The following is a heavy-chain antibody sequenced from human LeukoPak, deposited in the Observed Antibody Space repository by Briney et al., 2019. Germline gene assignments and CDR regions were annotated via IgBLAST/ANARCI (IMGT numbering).Heavy chain of an antibody. CDR3: ARPNDYGGNYDAFDI. V-gene: IGHV4-34*01. D-gene: IGHD4-17*01. CDR2: INHSGST. CDR1: GGSFSGYY. J-gene: IGHJ3*02. Sequence: SETLSLTCAVYGGSFSGYYWSWIRQPPGKGLEWIGEINHSGSTNYNPSLKSRVTISVDTSKNQFSLKLSSVTAADTAVYYCARPNDYGGNYDAFDIWGQGTMVTVSS.